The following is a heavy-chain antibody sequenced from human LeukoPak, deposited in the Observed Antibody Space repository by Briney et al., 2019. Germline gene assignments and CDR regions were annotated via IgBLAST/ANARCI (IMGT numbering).Heavy chain of an antibody. CDR2: IKQDGSEK. CDR3: ASSRGYYDSSTHKKVRYGMDV. D-gene: IGHD3-22*01. CDR1: GFTFSSYW. V-gene: IGHV3-7*01. J-gene: IGHJ6*02. Sequence: GGSLRLSCAASGFTFSSYWMSWVRQAPGKGLEWVANIKQDGSEKYYVDSVKGRFTISRDNAKNSLYLQMNSLRAGDTAVYYCASSRGYYDSSTHKKVRYGMDVWGQGTTVTVSS.